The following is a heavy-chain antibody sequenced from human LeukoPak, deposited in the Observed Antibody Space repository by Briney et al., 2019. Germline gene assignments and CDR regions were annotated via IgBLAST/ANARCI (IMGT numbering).Heavy chain of an antibody. CDR1: GYTFTGYY. D-gene: IGHD6-19*01. CDR3: ARDRVGSGWPRPFYLEF. V-gene: IGHV1-2*02. J-gene: IGHJ4*02. CDR2: MKPNTGAT. Sequence: ASVKVSCKPSGYTFTGYYLHWVRKAPGQAPEWMGWMKPNTGATVYAQNFQGRVTMSRDTSISTAYMTLSSLRSDDTAVYFCARDRVGSGWPRPFYLEFWGQGTLVSVSS.